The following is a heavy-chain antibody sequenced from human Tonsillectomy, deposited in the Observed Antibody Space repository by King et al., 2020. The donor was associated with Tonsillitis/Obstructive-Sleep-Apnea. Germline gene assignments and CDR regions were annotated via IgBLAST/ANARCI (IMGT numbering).Heavy chain of an antibody. J-gene: IGHJ4*02. CDR2: IRSKAYGGTK. CDR3: TRDRTSNDFWSGYDLDY. D-gene: IGHD3-3*01. CDR1: GFTFGDYG. V-gene: IGHV3-49*04. Sequence: VQLVESGGGLVQPGRSLRLSCKGSGFTFGDYGMSWVRQAPGKGLEWVGFIRSKAYGGTKDYAASVKGRFTISRDDSKSIAYLQMNSLKTEDTAVYYCTRDRTSNDFWSGYDLDYWGQGTLVTVSS.